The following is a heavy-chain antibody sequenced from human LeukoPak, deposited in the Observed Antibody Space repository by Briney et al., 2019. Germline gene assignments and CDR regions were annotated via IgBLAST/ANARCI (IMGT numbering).Heavy chain of an antibody. Sequence: SETLSLTCAVSGGSFSSSNWWSWVRQPPGKGLEWIGEIYHSGSTNYNPSLKSRVTISVDKSKNQFSLKLSSVTAADTAVYYCARGDYSGSYYSSAYFDYWGQGTLVTVPS. CDR3: ARGDYSGSYYSSAYFDY. J-gene: IGHJ4*02. V-gene: IGHV4-4*02. CDR2: IYHSGST. D-gene: IGHD3-10*01. CDR1: GGSFSSSNW.